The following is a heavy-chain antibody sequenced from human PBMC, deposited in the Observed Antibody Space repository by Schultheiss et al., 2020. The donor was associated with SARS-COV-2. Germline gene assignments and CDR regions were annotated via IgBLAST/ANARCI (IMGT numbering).Heavy chain of an antibody. J-gene: IGHJ6*02. Sequence: SETLSLTCTVSGGSISSGGYYWSWIRQHPGKGLEWIGHIYYSGSTYYNPSLKSRVTISVDTSKNQFSLKLSSVTAADTAVYYCARDTGPATRYYYYGMDVWGQGTTVTVSS. CDR1: GGSISSGGYY. D-gene: IGHD2-15*01. V-gene: IGHV4-31*03. CDR3: ARDTGPATRYYYYGMDV. CDR2: IYYSGST.